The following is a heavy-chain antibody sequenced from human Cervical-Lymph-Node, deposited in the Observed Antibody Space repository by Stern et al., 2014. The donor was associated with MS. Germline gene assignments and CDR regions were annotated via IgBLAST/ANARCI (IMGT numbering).Heavy chain of an antibody. Sequence: EVQLVQSGAEVKKPGESLKISCKGSEYNFNTHWIAWVRQMPGKGLEWLGKIYPGHSGTRYKPSLQGQVSISADKSITTAYLHFSSLKASDSAMYFCARHGGPNWNHEAHNWFDPWGQGTLVTVSS. CDR2: IYPGHSGT. D-gene: IGHD1-14*01. CDR1: EYNFNTHW. CDR3: ARHGGPNWNHEAHNWFDP. V-gene: IGHV5-51*03. J-gene: IGHJ5*02.